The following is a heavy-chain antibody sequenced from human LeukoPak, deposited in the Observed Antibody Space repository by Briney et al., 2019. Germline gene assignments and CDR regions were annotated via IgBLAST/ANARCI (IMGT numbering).Heavy chain of an antibody. J-gene: IGHJ6*02. CDR3: ARAGSGSFYYYYYGMDV. V-gene: IGHV3-48*04. D-gene: IGHD1-26*01. CDR2: ISSSGSTI. CDR1: GFTFSSYA. Sequence: GGSLRLSCAASGFTFSSYAMSWVRQAPGKGLEWVSYISSSGSTIYYADSVKGRFTISRDNAKNSLYLQMNSLRAEDTAVYYCARAGSGSFYYYYYGMDVWGQGTTVTVSS.